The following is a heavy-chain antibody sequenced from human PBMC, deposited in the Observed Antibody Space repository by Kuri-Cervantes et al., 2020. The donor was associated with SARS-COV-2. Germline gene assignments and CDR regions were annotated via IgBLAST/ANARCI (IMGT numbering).Heavy chain of an antibody. CDR3: ARDLQKWEQPEY. J-gene: IGHJ4*02. CDR1: GSSVSSPNY. V-gene: IGHV4-61*01. D-gene: IGHD1-26*01. CDR2: VYYSGST. Sequence: SETLSLTCTVSGSSVSSPNYWTWIRQPPGKGLEWIGYVYYSGSTNYNPSLKSRVTISVDTSKNQLSLNVSSVTAADTAVYYCARDLQKWEQPEYWGQGALVTVSS.